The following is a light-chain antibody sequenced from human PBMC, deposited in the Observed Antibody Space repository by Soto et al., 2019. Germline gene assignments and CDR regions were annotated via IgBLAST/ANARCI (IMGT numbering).Light chain of an antibody. V-gene: IGLV7-46*01. CDR1: TGAVTSGHY. J-gene: IGLJ3*02. Sequence: QTVVTQEPSLTVSPGGTVTLTCGSSTGAVTSGHYPYWFQQKPGQAPRTLIYDTRNKHSWTPARFSGSLLGGKAALTLSGAQPEDEADYYCLLSCSDAGVFGGGTKLTVL. CDR3: LLSCSDAGV. CDR2: DTR.